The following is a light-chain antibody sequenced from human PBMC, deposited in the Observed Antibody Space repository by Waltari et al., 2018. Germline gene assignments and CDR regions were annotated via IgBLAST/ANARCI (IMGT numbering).Light chain of an antibody. J-gene: IGLJ1*01. CDR2: DVS. CDR3: CSYTTTDTYV. CDR1: SSDVGRYES. Sequence: SALPQPASVSGSPGQSITIYCTGTSSDVGRYESVPWYQQHPGKAPKRFIYDVSTRPSGVANRFSGSTSGYTASLTISGLQSEDEADYYCCSYTTTDTYVFGSGTKVTVL. V-gene: IGLV2-14*03.